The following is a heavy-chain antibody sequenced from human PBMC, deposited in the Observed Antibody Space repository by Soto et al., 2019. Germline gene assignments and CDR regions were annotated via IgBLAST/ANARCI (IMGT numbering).Heavy chain of an antibody. V-gene: IGHV3-30*18. CDR1: GFTFSSYG. CDR3: AKTYDFWSGPDTPIEYGMDV. D-gene: IGHD3-3*01. CDR2: ISYDGSNK. Sequence: GGSLRLSCAASGFTFSSYGMHWVRQAPGKGLEWVAVISYDGSNKYYADSVKGRFTISRDNSKNTLYLQMNSLRAEDTAVYYCAKTYDFWSGPDTPIEYGMDVWGQGTTVTVSS. J-gene: IGHJ6*02.